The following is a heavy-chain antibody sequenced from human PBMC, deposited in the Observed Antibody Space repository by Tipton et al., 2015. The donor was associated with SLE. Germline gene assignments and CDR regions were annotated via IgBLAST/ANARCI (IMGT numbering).Heavy chain of an antibody. CDR3: AKALVVVVAATPCYFDY. J-gene: IGHJ4*02. V-gene: IGHV3-23*01. CDR2: ISGSGGST. Sequence: GSLRLSCAASGFTVSSNYMSWVRQAPGKGLEWVSAISGSGGSTYYADSVKGRFTISRDNSKNTLYLQMNSLRAEDTAVYYCAKALVVVVAATPCYFDYWGQGTLVTVSS. CDR1: GFTVSSNY. D-gene: IGHD2-15*01.